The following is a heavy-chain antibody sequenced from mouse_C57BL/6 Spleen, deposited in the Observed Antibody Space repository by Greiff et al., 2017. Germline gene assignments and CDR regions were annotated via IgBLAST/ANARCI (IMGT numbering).Heavy chain of an antibody. CDR3: AKNVDGYSSRTHFDY. J-gene: IGHJ2*01. CDR1: GFSLTSYG. Sequence: QVQLKESGPGLVQPSQSLSITCTVSGFSLTSYGVHWVRQSPGKGLEWLGVIWRGGSTDYNAAFMSRLSITKDNSKSQVFFKMNSLQADDTAIYYCAKNVDGYSSRTHFDYWGQGTALTVSS. V-gene: IGHV2-5*01. CDR2: IWRGGST. D-gene: IGHD2-3*01.